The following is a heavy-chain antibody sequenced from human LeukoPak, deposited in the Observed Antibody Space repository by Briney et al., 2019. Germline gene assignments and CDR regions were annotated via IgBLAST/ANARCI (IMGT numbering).Heavy chain of an antibody. D-gene: IGHD5-12*01. J-gene: IGHJ4*02. Sequence: ASVKVSCKASGYTFTSYDINWVRQATGQGLEWMGWLNPNSGNTGYAQKFQGRVTMTRNTSISTAYMELSSLRSEDTAVYYCARLGYSGIAGSFDYWGQGTLVTVSS. V-gene: IGHV1-8*01. CDR1: GYTFTSYD. CDR2: LNPNSGNT. CDR3: ARLGYSGIAGSFDY.